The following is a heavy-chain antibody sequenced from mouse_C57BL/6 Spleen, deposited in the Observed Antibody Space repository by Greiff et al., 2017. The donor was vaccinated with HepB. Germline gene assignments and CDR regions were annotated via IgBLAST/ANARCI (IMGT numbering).Heavy chain of an antibody. CDR3: ARGGGTGGVFDY. D-gene: IGHD3-3*01. Sequence: VKLMESGPELVKPGASVKISCKASGYAFSSSWMNWVKQRPGKGLEWIGRIYPGDGDTNYNGKFKGKATLTADKSSSTAYMQLSSLTSEDSAVYFCARGGGTGGVFDYWGQGTTLTVSS. CDR1: GYAFSSSW. V-gene: IGHV1-82*01. CDR2: IYPGDGDT. J-gene: IGHJ2*01.